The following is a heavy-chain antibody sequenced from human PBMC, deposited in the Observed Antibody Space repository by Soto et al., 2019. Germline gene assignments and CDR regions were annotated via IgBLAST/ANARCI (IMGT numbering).Heavy chain of an antibody. D-gene: IGHD6-13*01. CDR3: ARGHSTYLAAAGAY. J-gene: IGHJ4*02. CDR2: VSGYNGNT. V-gene: IGHV1-18*01. Sequence: ASVKVSCRASGYTFTNYGISWVRQAPGQGLEWMGWVSGYNGNTDYAQGLQDRVIMTIDTSTTTSHMELRSLRSDDTAVYYCARGHSTYLAAAGAYWGQGTLVTVSS. CDR1: GYTFTNYG.